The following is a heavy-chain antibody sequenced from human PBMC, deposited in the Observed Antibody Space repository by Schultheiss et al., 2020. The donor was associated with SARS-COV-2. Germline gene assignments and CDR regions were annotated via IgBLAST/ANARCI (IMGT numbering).Heavy chain of an antibody. CDR2: IYSGGST. V-gene: IGHV3-53*01. Sequence: GGSLRLSCAASGFTVSSNYMSWVRQAPGKGLEWVSVIYSGGSTYYADSVKGRFTISRDNSKNTLYLQMNSLRAEDTALYYCAREALVGATHAFDIWGQGTMVTVSS. J-gene: IGHJ3*02. D-gene: IGHD1-26*01. CDR1: GFTVSSNY. CDR3: AREALVGATHAFDI.